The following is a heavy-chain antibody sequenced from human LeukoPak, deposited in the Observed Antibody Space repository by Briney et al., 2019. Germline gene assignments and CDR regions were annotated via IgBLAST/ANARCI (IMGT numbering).Heavy chain of an antibody. CDR3: ARDPVPSGYLPDY. J-gene: IGHJ4*02. Sequence: PSETLSLTCTVSGYSISSGYYWGWSRQPPGKGLEWIGSIYHSGSTYYNPSLKRRVTISVDTSKNQFSLKLSSVTAADTAVYYCARDPVPSGYLPDYWGQGTLVTVSS. CDR2: IYHSGST. CDR1: GYSISSGYY. D-gene: IGHD5-12*01. V-gene: IGHV4-38-2*02.